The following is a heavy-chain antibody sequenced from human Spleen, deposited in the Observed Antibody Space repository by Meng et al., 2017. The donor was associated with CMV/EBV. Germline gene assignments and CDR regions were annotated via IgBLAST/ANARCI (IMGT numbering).Heavy chain of an antibody. V-gene: IGHV3-9*01. CDR2: ISWNGGSI. CDR3: AKDSKYTWIPVRLDY. Sequence: SLKISCAASGFTFSSYAMSWVRQLPGKGLEWVSGISWNGGSIGYADAVKGRFTISRDNAKNSLYLQMNNLRPDDTAFYYCAKDSKYTWIPVRLDYWGQGTLVTVSS. CDR1: GFTFSSYA. J-gene: IGHJ4*02. D-gene: IGHD1-20*01.